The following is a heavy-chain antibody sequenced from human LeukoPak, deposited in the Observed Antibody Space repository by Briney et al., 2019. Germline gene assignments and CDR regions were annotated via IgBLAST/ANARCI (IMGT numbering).Heavy chain of an antibody. J-gene: IGHJ4*02. CDR3: AREGRLVTFYY. Sequence: SVKVSCKASGGTFGSYAISWVRQAPGQGLEWMGRIIPILGIANYAQKFQGRVTITADKSTSTAYMELSSLRSEDTAVYYCAREGRLVTFYYWGQGTLVTVSS. CDR1: GGTFGSYA. V-gene: IGHV1-69*04. CDR2: IIPILGIA. D-gene: IGHD3-9*01.